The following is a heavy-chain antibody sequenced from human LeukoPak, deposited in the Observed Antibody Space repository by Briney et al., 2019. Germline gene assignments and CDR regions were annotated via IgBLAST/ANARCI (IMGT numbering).Heavy chain of an antibody. Sequence: ASVNVSCKASGYTFTSYGISWVRQAPGQGLEWMGWISAYNGNTNYAQKLQGRVTMTTDTSTSTAYMELRSLRSDDTAVYYCARDLDGYNHFDYWGQGTLVTVSS. CDR3: ARDLDGYNHFDY. V-gene: IGHV1-18*01. D-gene: IGHD5-24*01. J-gene: IGHJ4*02. CDR1: GYTFTSYG. CDR2: ISAYNGNT.